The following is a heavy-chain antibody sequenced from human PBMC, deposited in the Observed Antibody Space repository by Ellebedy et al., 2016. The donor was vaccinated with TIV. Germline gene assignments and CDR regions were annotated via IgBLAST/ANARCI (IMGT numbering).Heavy chain of an antibody. CDR3: ARGGSSNWYEAFDF. CDR1: GYTFTDYY. D-gene: IGHD6-13*01. Sequence: AASVKVSCKASGYTFTDYYLHWVRQAPGQGLEWLGWINPNSGGTNFAQKFQGWVTLTRDTTITTVYMELSSLTSDDTATAVFYCARGGSSNWYEAFDFWGQGTLVTASS. CDR2: INPNSGGT. J-gene: IGHJ4*02. V-gene: IGHV1-2*04.